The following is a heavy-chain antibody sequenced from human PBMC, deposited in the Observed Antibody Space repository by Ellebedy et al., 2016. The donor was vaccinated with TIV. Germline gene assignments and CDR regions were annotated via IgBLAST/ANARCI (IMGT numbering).Heavy chain of an antibody. CDR2: IFHSGNT. D-gene: IGHD3-16*01. Sequence: SETLSLXXAVSGDSISSGRHPWTWIRQSPGKGLEWIGYIFHSGNTNYNPSLKSRVTMSIDRSKRQFSLTLSSVTAADTAVYYCVRRIGARPPGYWGQGTLVTVSS. V-gene: IGHV4-30-2*06. CDR1: GDSISSGRHP. J-gene: IGHJ4*02. CDR3: VRRIGARPPGY.